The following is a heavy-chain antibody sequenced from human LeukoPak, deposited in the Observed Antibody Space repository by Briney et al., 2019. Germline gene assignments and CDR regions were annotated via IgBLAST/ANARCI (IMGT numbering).Heavy chain of an antibody. J-gene: IGHJ4*02. V-gene: IGHV4-34*01. CDR3: VRQKITTSDY. CDR1: GGSFSGYY. D-gene: IGHD3-16*01. Sequence: PSETLSLTCAVYGGSFSGYYWSWIRQPPGKGLEWIGEINHSGSTNYNPSLKSRATISVDTSKNQFSLKLNSVTAADTAVYYCVRQKITTSDYWGQGTLVTVPS. CDR2: INHSGST.